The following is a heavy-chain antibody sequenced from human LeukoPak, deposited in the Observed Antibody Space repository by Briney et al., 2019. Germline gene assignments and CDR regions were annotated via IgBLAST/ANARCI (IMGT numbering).Heavy chain of an antibody. V-gene: IGHV4-34*01. Sequence: SEALSLTCAVYGGSSSGYYWSWIRQPPGKGLEWIGEINQSGSTNQNPSLKSRVTISVDTSKNQFSLKLSSVTAADTAVYYCARFDTVTTADAFDIWGQGTMVTVSS. CDR2: INQSGST. CDR1: GGSSSGYY. D-gene: IGHD4-11*01. CDR3: ARFDTVTTADAFDI. J-gene: IGHJ3*02.